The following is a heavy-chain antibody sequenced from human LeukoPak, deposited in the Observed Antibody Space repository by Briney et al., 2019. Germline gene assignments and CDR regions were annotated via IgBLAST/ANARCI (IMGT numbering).Heavy chain of an antibody. Sequence: GGSLRLSCAASGFTFSNYNMHWVRQAPGKGLEWVPYITLSSSTIYYADSVKGRFTISRDNAKKSLYLQMNSLRAEDTAVYYCARETPYSSSWTDLDYWGQGTLVTVSS. CDR2: ITLSSSTI. D-gene: IGHD6-13*01. J-gene: IGHJ4*02. CDR1: GFTFSNYN. CDR3: ARETPYSSSWTDLDY. V-gene: IGHV3-48*01.